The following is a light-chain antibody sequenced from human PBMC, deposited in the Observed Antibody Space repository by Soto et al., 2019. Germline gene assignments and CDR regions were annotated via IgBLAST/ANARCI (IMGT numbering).Light chain of an antibody. Sequence: EIVLTQSPATLSLSPGERATLSCSASQSVSSYLAWDQQNXGQAPRLLIYDASNRATGSPARFSGSGSGTDFTLTISSLEPEDFAVYYCQQRSNWPTFGQGTRLE. J-gene: IGKJ5*01. V-gene: IGKV3-11*01. CDR2: DAS. CDR1: QSVSSY. CDR3: QQRSNWPT.